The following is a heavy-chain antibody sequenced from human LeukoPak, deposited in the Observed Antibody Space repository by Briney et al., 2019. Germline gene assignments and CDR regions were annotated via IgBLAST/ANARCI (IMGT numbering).Heavy chain of an antibody. Sequence: GGSLRLSCAASGLTFSNYAMSWVRQAPGKGLEWVSGISGSGDNTYYADSVKGRFTISRDNSENTLYVQVNSLGTEDTAAYYCAKGSYYDSSGSFYFDYWGQGTLVTVSS. CDR2: ISGSGDNT. D-gene: IGHD3-22*01. V-gene: IGHV3-23*01. CDR1: GLTFSNYA. J-gene: IGHJ4*02. CDR3: AKGSYYDSSGSFYFDY.